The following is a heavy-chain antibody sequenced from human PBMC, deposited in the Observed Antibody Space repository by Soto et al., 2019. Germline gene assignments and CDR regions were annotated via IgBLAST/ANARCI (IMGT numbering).Heavy chain of an antibody. CDR3: ARSSGGVFGIIIEGSNWLAS. CDR1: GATISVYP. V-gene: IGHV1-69*05. J-gene: IGHJ5*01. Sequence: SLKLYRTASGATISVYPISWVRQAPGQLLEWMGGIIPIFGTANYAQTFQGRITMTTDTSTSTVYMELRSLRSEDTAVYYCARSSGGVFGIIIEGSNWLASLGQGSLVTVSS. CDR2: IIPIFGTA. D-gene: IGHD3-16*02.